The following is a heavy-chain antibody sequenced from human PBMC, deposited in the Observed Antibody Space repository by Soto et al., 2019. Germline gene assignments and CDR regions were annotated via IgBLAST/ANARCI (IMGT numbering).Heavy chain of an antibody. CDR1: GFTFSSYA. D-gene: IGHD5-18*01. V-gene: IGHV3-23*01. J-gene: IGHJ4*02. CDR2: ISGSGGST. Sequence: GGSLRLSCAASGFTFSSYAMSWVRQAPGKGLEWVSAISGSGGSTYYADSVKDRFTISRDNAKNSLSLQMNNLRAEDTAVYYCARENSVQAWLHHFDHWGLGTLVTVSS. CDR3: ARENSVQAWLHHFDH.